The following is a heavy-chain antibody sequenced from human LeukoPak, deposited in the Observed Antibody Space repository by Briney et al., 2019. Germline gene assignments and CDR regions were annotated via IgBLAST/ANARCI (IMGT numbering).Heavy chain of an antibody. CDR2: IYPGDSDI. Sequence: GESLKISCKTSGYSFTGSWIGWVRQMPGKGLEWMGVIYPGDSDIQYSPSFQGQVTISADKSISTAYLQWSSLKASDTAMYYCARHRYCSGGSCYDPTFDYWGQGTLVTVSS. D-gene: IGHD2-15*01. V-gene: IGHV5-51*01. J-gene: IGHJ4*02. CDR1: GYSFTGSW. CDR3: ARHRYCSGGSCYDPTFDY.